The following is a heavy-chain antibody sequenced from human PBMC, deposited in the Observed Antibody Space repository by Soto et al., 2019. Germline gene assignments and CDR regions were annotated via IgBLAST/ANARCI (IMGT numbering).Heavy chain of an antibody. Sequence: DVQLVESGGGLVKPGGSLRLSCAASGFTFSSYSMNWVRQAPGKGLEGVSSITSSSSYISYADSVKGRFTISRDNAKNSQYLQMNSLRAEDTAVYYCARDQPGYSYGYGLGYWGQGTLVTVSS. J-gene: IGHJ4*02. V-gene: IGHV3-21*01. CDR3: ARDQPGYSYGYGLGY. CDR2: ITSSSSYI. CDR1: GFTFSSYS. D-gene: IGHD5-18*01.